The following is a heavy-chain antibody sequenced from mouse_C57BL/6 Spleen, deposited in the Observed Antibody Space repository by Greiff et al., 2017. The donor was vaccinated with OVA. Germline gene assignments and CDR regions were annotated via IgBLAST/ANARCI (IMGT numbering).Heavy chain of an antibody. D-gene: IGHD1-1*01. J-gene: IGHJ1*03. CDR3: ARWSVVATGYFDV. Sequence: VQLQQPGAELVKPGASVKMSCKASGYTFTSYWITWVKQRPGQGLEWIGDIYPGSGSTNYNEKFKSKATLTVDTSSSTAYMQLSSLTSEDSAVYYCARWSVVATGYFDVWGTGTTVTVSS. CDR2: IYPGSGST. V-gene: IGHV1-55*01. CDR1: GYTFTSYW.